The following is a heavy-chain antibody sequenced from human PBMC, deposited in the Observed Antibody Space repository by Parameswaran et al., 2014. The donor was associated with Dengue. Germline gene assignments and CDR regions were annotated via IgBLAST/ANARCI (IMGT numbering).Heavy chain of an antibody. J-gene: IGHJ3*02. V-gene: IGHV5-51*01. D-gene: IGHD3-10*01. CDR3: ARLFRLLWFGESGHAFDI. Sequence: VRQMPGKGLEWMGIIYPGDSDTRYSPSFQGQVTISADKSISTAYLQWSSLKASDTAMYYCARLFRLLWFGESGHAFDIWGQGTMVTVSS. CDR2: IYPGDSDT.